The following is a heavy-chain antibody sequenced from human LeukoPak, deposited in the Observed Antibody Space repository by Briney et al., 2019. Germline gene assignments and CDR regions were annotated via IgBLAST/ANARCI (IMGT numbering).Heavy chain of an antibody. CDR3: ARSYGDYRTFDY. J-gene: IGHJ4*02. CDR1: GFTFSSYA. D-gene: IGHD4-17*01. Sequence: GRSLTLSCAASGFTFSSYAMHWVRQAPGKGLDRVAVISYDGSNKYYADSVKGRFTISRDNSKNTLYLQMNSLRAEDTAVYYCARSYGDYRTFDYWGQGTLVTVSS. CDR2: ISYDGSNK. V-gene: IGHV3-30-3*01.